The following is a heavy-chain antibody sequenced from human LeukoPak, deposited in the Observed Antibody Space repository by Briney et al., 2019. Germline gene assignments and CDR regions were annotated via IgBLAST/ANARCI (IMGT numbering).Heavy chain of an antibody. V-gene: IGHV3-30*18. CDR2: TSYDGSNE. CDR3: AKQGRRGYSYARSYYFDY. CDR1: GFTFSSYG. J-gene: IGHJ4*02. Sequence: GGSLRLSCAASGFTFSSYGMHWVRQAPGKGLEWVAVTSYDGSNEYYADSVKGRFTISRDTSKNTLYLQMNSLRVEDTAVCYCAKQGRRGYSYARSYYFDYWGQGTLVTVSS. D-gene: IGHD5-18*01.